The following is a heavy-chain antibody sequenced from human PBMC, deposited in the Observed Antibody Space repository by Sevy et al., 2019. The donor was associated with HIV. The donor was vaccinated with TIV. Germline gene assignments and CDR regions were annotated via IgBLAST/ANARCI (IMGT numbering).Heavy chain of an antibody. CDR2: IWYDGSQK. Sequence: GGSLRLSCSASGFPFSSFAMHWVRQAPGKGLEWVALIWYDGSQKYFADSLKGRLTISRDNSKNTLFLQRNSLRAEDTAVYYCARPILGVTTSTYFDSWGQGTLVTVSS. J-gene: IGHJ4*02. CDR1: GFPFSSFA. D-gene: IGHD1-26*01. CDR3: ARPILGVTTSTYFDS. V-gene: IGHV3-33*01.